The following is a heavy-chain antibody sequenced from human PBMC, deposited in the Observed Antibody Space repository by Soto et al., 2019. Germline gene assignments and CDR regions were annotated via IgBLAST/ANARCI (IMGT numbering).Heavy chain of an antibody. J-gene: IGHJ4*02. CDR3: ARARYYYDSSGFYAYYFDY. D-gene: IGHD3-22*01. V-gene: IGHV4-59*01. CDR1: GGSISSYY. CDR2: IYYSGST. Sequence: SSETLSLTCTVSGGSISSYYWSWIRQPPGKGLEWIGYIYYSGSTNYNPSLKSRVTISVDTSKNQFSLKLSSVTAADTALYYCARARYYYDSSGFYAYYFDYWGLGTLVTVSS.